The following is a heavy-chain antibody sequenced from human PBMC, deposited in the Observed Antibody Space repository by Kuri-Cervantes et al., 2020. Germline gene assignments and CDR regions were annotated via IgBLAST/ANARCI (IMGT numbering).Heavy chain of an antibody. Sequence: GSLRLSCAASGFIFSSYTMHWVRQAPGKGLEWIGCIYHSGSTYYNPSLKSRVTISVDTSKNQFSLKLSSVTAADTAVYYCARASRGYSYGYHYWGQGTLVTVSS. D-gene: IGHD5-18*01. CDR3: ARASRGYSYGYHY. CDR2: IYHSGST. J-gene: IGHJ4*02. V-gene: IGHV4-38-2*01. CDR1: GFIFSSYT.